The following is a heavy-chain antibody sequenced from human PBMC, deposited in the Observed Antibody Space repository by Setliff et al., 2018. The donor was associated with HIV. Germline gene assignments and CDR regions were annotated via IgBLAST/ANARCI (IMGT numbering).Heavy chain of an antibody. V-gene: IGHV1-18*01. D-gene: IGHD5-18*01. CDR1: GYTYTDSR. Sequence: ASVKVSCKTSGYTYTDSRITWVRQAPGQGLEWMGWIDSFKGNTKYAQKFQGRVTMITDTSTNTAYMELSSLRSEDTAVYYCARDGGDTAMVSYYYYYYMDVWGKGTTVTVSS. J-gene: IGHJ6*03. CDR3: ARDGGDTAMVSYYYYYYMDV. CDR2: IDSFKGNT.